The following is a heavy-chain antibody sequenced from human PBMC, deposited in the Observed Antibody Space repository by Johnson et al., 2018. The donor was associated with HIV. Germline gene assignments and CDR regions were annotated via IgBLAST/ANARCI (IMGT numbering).Heavy chain of an antibody. Sequence: VQLVESGGGLVQPGGSLRLSCAASGFTFSSYDMHWVRQATGKGLEWVSAIGTAGDTYYPGSVKGRFAISTDDSKQTLYLQMNSLKTEDTAVYFCSIESVRDGSNLAFDIWGQGTMVTVSS. CDR1: GFTFSSYD. D-gene: IGHD5-24*01. CDR2: IGTAGDT. V-gene: IGHV3-13*01. J-gene: IGHJ3*02. CDR3: SIESVRDGSNLAFDI.